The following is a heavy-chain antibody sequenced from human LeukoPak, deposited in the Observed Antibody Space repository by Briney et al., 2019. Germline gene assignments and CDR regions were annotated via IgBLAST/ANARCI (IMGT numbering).Heavy chain of an antibody. V-gene: IGHV4-59*01. J-gene: IGHJ4*02. D-gene: IGHD3-16*02. Sequence: SETLSLTCTVSGGSITTYYWTWIRQPPGKGLEWIGYIYYSGNTNYNPSLDSRVTMSVDTSKTDFSLKTPSVTAADTALYFCASGSVVTALDQWGQGTLVTFSS. CDR2: IYYSGNT. CDR3: ASGSVVTALDQ. CDR1: GGSITTYY.